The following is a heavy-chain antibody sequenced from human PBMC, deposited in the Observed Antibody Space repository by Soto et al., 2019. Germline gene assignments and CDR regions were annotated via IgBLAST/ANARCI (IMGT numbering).Heavy chain of an antibody. V-gene: IGHV3-30-3*01. J-gene: IGHJ6*02. D-gene: IGHD3-10*01. CDR2: ISYDGSNK. CDR1: GFTFSSYA. Sequence: TGGSLRLSCAASGFTFSSYAMHWVRQAPGKGLEWVAVISYDGSNKYYADSVKGRFTISRDNSKNTLYLQMNSLRAEDTAVYYCAREPRTMVRGVILARYYYGMDVWGQGTTVTVSS. CDR3: AREPRTMVRGVILARYYYGMDV.